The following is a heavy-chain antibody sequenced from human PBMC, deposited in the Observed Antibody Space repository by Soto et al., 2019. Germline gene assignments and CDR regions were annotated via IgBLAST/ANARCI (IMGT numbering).Heavy chain of an antibody. V-gene: IGHV2-5*02. J-gene: IGHJ5*02. Sequence: SGPPLVNPTPTLTLTCTFSGFSLSSSGVGVGWIRQPPGKALEWLALIYWDDDKRYSPSLKSRLTITKDTSKNQVVLTMTNMDPVDTATYYCAHRHRGGATKYNWVDPWGPGTQVTVSA. CDR1: GFSLSSSGVG. D-gene: IGHD1-26*01. CDR3: AHRHRGGATKYNWVDP. CDR2: IYWDDDK.